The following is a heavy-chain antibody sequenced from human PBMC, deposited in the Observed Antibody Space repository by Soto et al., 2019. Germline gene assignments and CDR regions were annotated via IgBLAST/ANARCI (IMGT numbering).Heavy chain of an antibody. CDR2: ISAYNGNT. V-gene: IGHV1-18*01. CDR1: GYTFTSYG. D-gene: IGHD6-19*01. Sequence: ASVKVSCKASGYTFTSYGISWVRQAPGQGLEWMGWISAYNGNTNYAQKLQGRVTMTTDTSTSTAYMELRSLRSDDTAVYYCARDENSSGWYFYYYYYYAMDVWGQGTTVTVSS. CDR3: ARDENSSGWYFYYYYYYAMDV. J-gene: IGHJ6*02.